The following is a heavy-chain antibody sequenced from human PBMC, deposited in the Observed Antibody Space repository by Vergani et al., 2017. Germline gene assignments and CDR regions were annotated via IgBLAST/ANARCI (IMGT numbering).Heavy chain of an antibody. CDR3: ARGGRQWLGRTYFDY. V-gene: IGHV4-34*01. CDR1: GGSFSGYY. D-gene: IGHD6-19*01. J-gene: IGHJ4*02. CDR2: INHSGST. Sequence: QVQLQQWGAGLLKPSETLSLTCAVYGGSFSGYYWSWIRQPPGKGLEWIGEINHSGSTNYNPSLKSRVTISVDTSKNQFYLKLSSVTAADTAVYYCARGGRQWLGRTYFDYWGQGTLVTVSS.